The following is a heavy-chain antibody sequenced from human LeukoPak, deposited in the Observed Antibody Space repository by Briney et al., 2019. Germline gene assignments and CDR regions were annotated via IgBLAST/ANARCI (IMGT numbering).Heavy chain of an antibody. CDR1: GFTFSDYI. D-gene: IGHD2-21*01. V-gene: IGHV3-72*01. J-gene: IGHJ3*02. Sequence: GGSLRLSCAASGFTFSDYIMDWVRQAPGKWLEWVGRIRRRRNGYTTEFAASVKGRSTISRADSETSMYLHMNTLKTEDTAVYPCSREGGQGDQSAFDIWGQGTMVTVSS. CDR2: IRRRRNGYTT. CDR3: SREGGQGDQSAFDI.